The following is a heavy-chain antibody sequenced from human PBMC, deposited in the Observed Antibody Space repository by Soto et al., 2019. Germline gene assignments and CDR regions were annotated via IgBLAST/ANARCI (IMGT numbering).Heavy chain of an antibody. CDR2: ISGSGGST. D-gene: IGHD3-22*01. J-gene: IGHJ4*02. V-gene: IGHV3-23*01. Sequence: GSLRLSCAASGFTFSSYAMSWVRQAPGKGLEWVSAISGSGGSTYYADSVKGRFTISRDNSKNTLYLQMNSLRAEDTAVYYCAKVPYYYDSSGYYQIPYYFDYWGQGTLVTVSS. CDR3: AKVPYYYDSSGYYQIPYYFDY. CDR1: GFTFSSYA.